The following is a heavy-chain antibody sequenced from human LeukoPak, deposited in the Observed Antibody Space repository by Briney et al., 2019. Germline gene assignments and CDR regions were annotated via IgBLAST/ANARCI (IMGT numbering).Heavy chain of an antibody. CDR3: ATTSYTSGWYSWPILGY. Sequence: GASVKVSCKASGYTFTSYGISWVRQAPGQGLEWMGWISAYNGNTNYAQKLQGRVTMTTDTSTSTAYMELRSLRSDDTAVYYCATTSYTSGWYSWPILGYWGQGTLVTVSS. V-gene: IGHV1-18*01. D-gene: IGHD6-19*01. J-gene: IGHJ4*02. CDR2: ISAYNGNT. CDR1: GYTFTSYG.